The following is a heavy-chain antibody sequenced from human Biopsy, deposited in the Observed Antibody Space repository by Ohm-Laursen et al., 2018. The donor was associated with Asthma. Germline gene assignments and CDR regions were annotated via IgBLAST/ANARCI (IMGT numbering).Heavy chain of an antibody. J-gene: IGHJ4*02. D-gene: IGHD2/OR15-2a*01. CDR1: GGSITSSSYY. V-gene: IGHV4-39*01. Sequence: SETLSLTCTVSGGSITSSSYYWGWIRQPPGKGLEWIGSMYYGETTYYSPSLKSRVTISVDTSKNQFSLILSSVTAADTAVYYCARHDHRWDIYADFWGQGTLVTVSS. CDR3: ARHDHRWDIYADF. CDR2: MYYGETT.